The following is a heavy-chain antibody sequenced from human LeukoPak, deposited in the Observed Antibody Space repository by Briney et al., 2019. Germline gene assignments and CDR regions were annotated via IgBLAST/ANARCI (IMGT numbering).Heavy chain of an antibody. Sequence: ETLSLTCTVSGGSISSSTYFWGWIRQPPGKGLEWIGTIYYSGSTYYNPSLKSRVTISVDSSKNQFSLRLSSVTAADTAVYYCARESLTWLQSRTSWFDPWGQGTLVTVSS. CDR3: ARESLTWLQSRTSWFDP. J-gene: IGHJ5*02. V-gene: IGHV4-39*07. D-gene: IGHD5-24*01. CDR1: GGSISSSTYF. CDR2: IYYSGST.